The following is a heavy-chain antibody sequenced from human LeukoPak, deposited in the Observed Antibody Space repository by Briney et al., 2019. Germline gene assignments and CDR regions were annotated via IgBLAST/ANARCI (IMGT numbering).Heavy chain of an antibody. V-gene: IGHV3-23*01. CDR1: GFIFSNYV. Sequence: GGSLRLSCAASGFIFSNYVMSWVRQAPGKGLEWVSAISGSGGNTYYADSVKGRFTISRDNSKNTLYLQMNKLRAEDAAVYYCANEYSKGDIWGQGTMVTVSS. CDR3: ANEYSKGDI. J-gene: IGHJ3*02. D-gene: IGHD1-26*01. CDR2: ISGSGGNT.